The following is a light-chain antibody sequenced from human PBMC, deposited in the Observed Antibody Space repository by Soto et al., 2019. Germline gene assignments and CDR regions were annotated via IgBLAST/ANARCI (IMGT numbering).Light chain of an antibody. Sequence: SVLTQPASVSGSPGQSITISGSLTSSEIGGYNYVSWYQQHPGKAPKVMIYEVSNRPSGVSNRFSGSKSGNTASLTISGLQAEDEADYYCSSYTSSSTLYVFGSGTKVTVL. CDR3: SSYTSSSTLYV. CDR2: EVS. J-gene: IGLJ1*01. CDR1: SSEIGGYNY. V-gene: IGLV2-14*01.